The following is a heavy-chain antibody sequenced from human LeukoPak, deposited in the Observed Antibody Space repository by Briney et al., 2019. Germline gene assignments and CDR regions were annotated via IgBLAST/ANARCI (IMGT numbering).Heavy chain of an antibody. D-gene: IGHD5-18*01. J-gene: IGHJ5*02. Sequence: PGGSLRLSCAASGFTVSSNYMSWVRQAPGKGLEWVSVIYSGGTTYYADSVKGRFTISRDNSKNTLYLQMNSLRAEDTAVYYCARRGYSYGSDNWFDPWGQGTLVTVSS. CDR3: ARRGYSYGSDNWFDP. CDR2: IYSGGTT. CDR1: GFTVSSNY. V-gene: IGHV3-53*05.